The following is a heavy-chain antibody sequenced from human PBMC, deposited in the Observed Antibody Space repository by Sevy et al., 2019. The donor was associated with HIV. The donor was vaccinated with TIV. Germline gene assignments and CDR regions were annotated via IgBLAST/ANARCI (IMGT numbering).Heavy chain of an antibody. J-gene: IGHJ4*02. CDR3: AKAGGTGIAAAVQDY. Sequence: GGSLRLSCAASGFTFSSYAMSWVRQAPGKGLEWVSAISGSGGSTYYADSVKGRFTISRDSSKNTLYLQMNSLRAEDTAVYYCAKAGGTGIAAAVQDYWGQGTLVTVSS. CDR1: GFTFSSYA. CDR2: ISGSGGST. V-gene: IGHV3-23*01. D-gene: IGHD6-13*01.